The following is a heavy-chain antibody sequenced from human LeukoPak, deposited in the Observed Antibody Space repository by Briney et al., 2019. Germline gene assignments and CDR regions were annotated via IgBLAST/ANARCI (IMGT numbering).Heavy chain of an antibody. J-gene: IGHJ4*02. D-gene: IGHD3-22*01. V-gene: IGHV4-39*01. Sequence: KPSGTLSLTCTVSGGSISSNNYYWGWIRQPPGKGLEWIGSIHYSGATYYNPSLRSRVTIYVDTSTNQFSLKLTSVTAADTAVYYCARPHYYDASGPFEYWGQGTQVTVSS. CDR2: IHYSGAT. CDR1: GGSISSNNYY. CDR3: ARPHYYDASGPFEY.